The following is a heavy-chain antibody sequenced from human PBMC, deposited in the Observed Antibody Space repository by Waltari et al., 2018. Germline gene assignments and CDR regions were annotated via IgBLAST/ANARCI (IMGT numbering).Heavy chain of an antibody. CDR1: GGSISSSSYY. CDR3: ARDNVLGGNYDY. D-gene: IGHD2-15*01. CDR2: IYYSGCT. Sequence: QLQLQESGPGLVKPSETLSLTCTVSGGSISSSSYYWGWIRQPPGKGLEWIGSIYYSGCTYYNPSHKSRVTRSVDTSKNQFSLKLSSVTAADTAVYYCARDNVLGGNYDYWGQGTLVTVSS. J-gene: IGHJ4*02. V-gene: IGHV4-39*07.